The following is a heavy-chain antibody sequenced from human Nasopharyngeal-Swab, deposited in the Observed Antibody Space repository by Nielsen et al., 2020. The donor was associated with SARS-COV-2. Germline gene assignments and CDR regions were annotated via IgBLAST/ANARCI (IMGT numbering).Heavy chain of an antibody. D-gene: IGHD6-19*01. CDR2: IIPIFGTA. J-gene: IGHJ3*02. Sequence: SVKVSCKASGGTFSSYAISWVRQAPGQGLEWMGGIIPIFGTANYAQKFQGRVTITADKSTGTAYMELSSLRSEDTAVYYCARAPGIAVAGILGAFDIWGQGTMVTVSS. CDR3: ARAPGIAVAGILGAFDI. V-gene: IGHV1-69*06. CDR1: GGTFSSYA.